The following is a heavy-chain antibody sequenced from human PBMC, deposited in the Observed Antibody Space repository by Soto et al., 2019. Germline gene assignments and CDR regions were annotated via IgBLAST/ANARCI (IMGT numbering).Heavy chain of an antibody. V-gene: IGHV1-18*01. Sequence: QVQLEQSGAEVKRPGASVKVSYKASGYSFTTFGLNWVRQAPGQGLEWMGWISGYNGQTIYAQKDQCRVTMTTYTSTSTAYMELRSLRSDDTAVYYCARVIAEWLSETDTYSYMDVWGKGTSVTVSS. J-gene: IGHJ6*03. CDR2: ISGYNGQT. D-gene: IGHD3-3*01. CDR3: ARVIAEWLSETDTYSYMDV. CDR1: GYSFTTFG.